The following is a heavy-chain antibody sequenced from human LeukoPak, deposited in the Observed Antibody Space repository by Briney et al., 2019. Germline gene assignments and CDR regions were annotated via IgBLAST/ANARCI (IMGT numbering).Heavy chain of an antibody. V-gene: IGHV3-30*04. CDR3: ARDDERWGNNWIDP. Sequence: GRSLRLSCAVPVYTLSVHSTHCVRHAPGKGLAWGAVVKHDGSYTSYTDSARGRFSISRDNSKNSLYMQMNSLRAENTLVYFCARDDERWGNNWIDPWGEGRLVTASS. J-gene: IGHJ5*01. CDR1: VYTLSVHS. CDR2: VKHDGSYT. D-gene: IGHD5-24*01.